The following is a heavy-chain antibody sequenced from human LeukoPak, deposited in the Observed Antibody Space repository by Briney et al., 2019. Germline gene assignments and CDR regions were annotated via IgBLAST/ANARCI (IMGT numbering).Heavy chain of an antibody. D-gene: IGHD6-19*01. CDR2: IYYSGST. J-gene: IGHJ6*03. Sequence: SETLSLTCTVSGGSIGSTNYYWGWIRQPPGKGLEWIANIYYSGSTYYNPSLKSRVTISVDTSKNQFSLRLNSVTAADTAVYYCARDGDSSGWYGYYYYMDVWGKGTTVTISS. CDR1: GGSIGSTNYY. V-gene: IGHV4-39*07. CDR3: ARDGDSSGWYGYYYYMDV.